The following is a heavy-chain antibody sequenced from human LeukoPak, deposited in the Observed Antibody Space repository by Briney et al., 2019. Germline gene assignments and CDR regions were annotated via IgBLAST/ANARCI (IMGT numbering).Heavy chain of an antibody. J-gene: IGHJ4*02. D-gene: IGHD6-19*01. CDR3: VRRAPGYSSGWLDF. CDR1: GFTFSTYA. V-gene: IGHV3-64*01. Sequence: PGGSLRLSCAASGFTFSTYAMHWVRQAPGKGLEYVSAISSSGGSTFYANSVKGRFTISRDNFKNTLYLQMGSLRVEDMALYYCVRRAPGYSSGWLDFWGQGTLVTVSS. CDR2: ISSSGGST.